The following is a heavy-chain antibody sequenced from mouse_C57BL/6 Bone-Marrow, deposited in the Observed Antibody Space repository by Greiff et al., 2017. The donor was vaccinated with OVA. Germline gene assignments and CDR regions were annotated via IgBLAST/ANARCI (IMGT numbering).Heavy chain of an antibody. CDR3: ARDGCSFAY. J-gene: IGHJ3*01. Sequence: EVNLVESGGGLVKPGGSLKLSCAASGFTFSSYAMSWVRQTPEKRLEWVATISDGGSYTYYPDNVKGRFTISRDNAKNNLYLQMSHLKSEDTAMYYCARDGCSFAYWGQGTLVTVSA. CDR1: GFTFSSYA. CDR2: ISDGGSYT. V-gene: IGHV5-4*01.